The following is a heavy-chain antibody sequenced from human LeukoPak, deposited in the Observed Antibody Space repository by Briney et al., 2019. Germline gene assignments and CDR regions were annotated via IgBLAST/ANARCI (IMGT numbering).Heavy chain of an antibody. CDR3: ARETSQKGAHYMDV. D-gene: IGHD3-16*01. J-gene: IGHJ6*03. CDR2: IYYSGYT. CDR1: GGSISSYY. Sequence: SETLSRTCTVSGGSISSYYWSWIRQPPGKGLKWIGNIYYSGYTTYSPSLRSRVTISVDTSKNQFSLKLSSVTAADTAVYYCARETSQKGAHYMDVWGKGTTITISS. V-gene: IGHV4-59*01.